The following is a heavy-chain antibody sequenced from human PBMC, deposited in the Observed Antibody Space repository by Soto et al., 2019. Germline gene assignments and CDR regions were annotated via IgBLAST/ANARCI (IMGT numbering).Heavy chain of an antibody. CDR3: ARDQGDTIFGVVIPGGDYYYGMDV. D-gene: IGHD3-3*01. Sequence: QVQLVQSGAEVKKPGSSVKVSCKASGGTFSSYAISWVRQAPGQGLEWMGGIIPIFGTANYAQKFQGRVTIAADKPTSTAYMGLGSLRSEDTAVYYCARDQGDTIFGVVIPGGDYYYGMDVWGQGTTVTVSS. CDR2: IIPIFGTA. V-gene: IGHV1-69*06. CDR1: GGTFSSYA. J-gene: IGHJ6*02.